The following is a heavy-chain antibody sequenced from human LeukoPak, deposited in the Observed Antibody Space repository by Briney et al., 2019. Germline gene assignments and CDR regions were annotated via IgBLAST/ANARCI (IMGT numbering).Heavy chain of an antibody. J-gene: IGHJ6*02. Sequence: QPGGSLRLSCAASGFTFSGSAMSWVRQAPGKGLEWVSLISFSGGNTYYADSVKGRFTISRDNSKNTLYLQMNSLRAEDTALYYCAKDIYGSGSRYYYYGMDVWGQGTTVTVSS. V-gene: IGHV3-23*01. CDR1: GFTFSGSA. CDR2: ISFSGGNT. D-gene: IGHD3-10*01. CDR3: AKDIYGSGSRYYYYGMDV.